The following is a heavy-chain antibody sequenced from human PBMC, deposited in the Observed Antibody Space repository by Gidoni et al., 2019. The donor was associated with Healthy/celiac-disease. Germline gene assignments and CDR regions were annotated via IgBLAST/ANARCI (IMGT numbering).Heavy chain of an antibody. CDR2: MNPNSGNT. CDR1: GYTFTSYD. D-gene: IGHD3-3*01. CDR3: ARGAQLRFLEWLSGTSDHYYYYGMDV. Sequence: QVQLVQSGAEVKKPGASVKVSCKASGYTFTSYDITWVRQATGQGLEWMGWMNPNSGNTGYAQKFQGRVTMTRNTSISTAYMELSSLRSEDTAVYYCARGAQLRFLEWLSGTSDHYYYYGMDVWGQGTTVTVSS. J-gene: IGHJ6*02. V-gene: IGHV1-8*01.